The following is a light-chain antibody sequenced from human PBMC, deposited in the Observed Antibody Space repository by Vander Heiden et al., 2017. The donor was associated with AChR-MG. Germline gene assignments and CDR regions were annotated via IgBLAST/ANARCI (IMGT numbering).Light chain of an antibody. J-gene: IGLJ1*01. CDR2: DNN. CDR1: SSNIGNNY. Sequence: QSVLTPPPSVSAAPGPKATISCSGSSSNIGNNYVSWYQQLPGTAPKLLIYDNNKRPSGIPDRFSGSKSGTSATLGITGLQTGDEADYYCGTWDSSLSAGPYVFGTGTKVTVL. CDR3: GTWDSSLSAGPYV. V-gene: IGLV1-51*01.